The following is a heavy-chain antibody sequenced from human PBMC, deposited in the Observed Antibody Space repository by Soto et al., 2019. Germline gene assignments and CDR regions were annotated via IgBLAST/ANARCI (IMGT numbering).Heavy chain of an antibody. CDR2: IIPIFGTA. V-gene: IGHV1-69*13. Sequence: ASVKVSCKASGYTFTSYGISWVRQAPGQGLEWMGWIIPIFGTANYAQKFQGRVTITADESTSTAYMELSSLRSEDTAVYYCARSSTTVTAYEDYYYYGMDVWGQGTTVTVSS. CDR3: ARSSTTVTAYEDYYYYGMDV. D-gene: IGHD4-17*01. CDR1: GYTFTSYG. J-gene: IGHJ6*02.